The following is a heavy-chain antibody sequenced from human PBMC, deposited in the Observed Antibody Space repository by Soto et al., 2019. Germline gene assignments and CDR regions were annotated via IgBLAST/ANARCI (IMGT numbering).Heavy chain of an antibody. CDR1: GFTFSTFD. V-gene: IGHV3-23*01. J-gene: IGHJ4*02. CDR2: ISASGGST. CDR3: AKGFYDSNYALNY. Sequence: EVQLLESGGGLVQPGGSLRVSCVASGFTFSTFDMSWARQAPGKGLEWVSGISASGGSTYYADSVKGRFSISRDNSKNTLYLQMNSLRAEDTALYHCAKGFYDSNYALNYWGQGTLVSVSS. D-gene: IGHD3-22*01.